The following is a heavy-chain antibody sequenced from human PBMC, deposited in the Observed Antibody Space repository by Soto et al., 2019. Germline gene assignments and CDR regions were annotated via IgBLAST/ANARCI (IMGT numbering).Heavy chain of an antibody. CDR3: ARVAAAGDSNYFDY. CDR1: GFPFSSYA. Sequence: QVQLVESGGGVVQPGRSLRLSCAASGFPFSSYAMHWVRQAPGKGLEWVAVISYDGSNKYYADSVKGRFTISRDNSKNRLYLQMNSLRAEDTAVYYCARVAAAGDSNYFDYWGQGTLVTVSS. J-gene: IGHJ4*02. V-gene: IGHV3-30-3*01. CDR2: ISYDGSNK. D-gene: IGHD6-13*01.